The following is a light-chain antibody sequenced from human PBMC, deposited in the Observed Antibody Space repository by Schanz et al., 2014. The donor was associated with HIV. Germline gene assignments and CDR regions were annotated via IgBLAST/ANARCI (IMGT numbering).Light chain of an antibody. CDR1: SSNIGSKT. J-gene: IGLJ2*01. V-gene: IGLV1-40*01. Sequence: QSVLTQPPSASGTPGQRVTISCSGSSSNIGSKTVNWYQHLPGTAPKLLIYGNSNRPSGVPDRFSGSKSGTSASLAITGLQAEDEADYYCQSYDSSLSGSVVFGGGTKLTVL. CDR3: QSYDSSLSGSVV. CDR2: GNS.